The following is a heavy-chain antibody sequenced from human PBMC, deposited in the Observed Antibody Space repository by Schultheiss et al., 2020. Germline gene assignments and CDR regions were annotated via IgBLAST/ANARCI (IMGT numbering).Heavy chain of an antibody. V-gene: IGHV5-51*01. J-gene: IGHJ3*02. Sequence: GGSLRLSCKGSGYSFTSYWIGWVRQMPGKGLEWMGIIYPGDSDTRYSPSFQGQVTISADKSISTAYLQWSSLKASDTAMYYCARPVRGGLVTPDDAFDIWGQGTMVTVSS. CDR3: ARPVRGGLVTPDDAFDI. D-gene: IGHD3/OR15-3a*01. CDR1: GYSFTSYW. CDR2: IYPGDSDT.